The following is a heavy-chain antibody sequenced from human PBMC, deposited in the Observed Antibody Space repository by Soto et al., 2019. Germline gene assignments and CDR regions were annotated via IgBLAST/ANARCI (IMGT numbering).Heavy chain of an antibody. D-gene: IGHD2-2*01. J-gene: IGHJ5*02. CDR3: ASGGIVVVPAARRFDP. V-gene: IGHV4-34*01. CDR1: GGSFSGYY. Sequence: QVQLQQWGAGLLKPSETLSLTCAVYGGSFSGYYWSWIRQPPGKGLEWIGEINHSGSTNYNPSLKSRVTISVDTSKKQSSLKLSSVTAASTAVYYCASGGIVVVPAARRFDPWGQGTLVTVSS. CDR2: INHSGST.